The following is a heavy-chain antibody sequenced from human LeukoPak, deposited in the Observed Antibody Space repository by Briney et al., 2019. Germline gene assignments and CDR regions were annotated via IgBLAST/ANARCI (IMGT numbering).Heavy chain of an antibody. D-gene: IGHD3-3*01. Sequence: GGSLRLSCAASGFTFSDYYMSWIRQGPGKGLEWVSYISSSGSTIYYADSVKGRFTISRDNAKNSLYLQMNSLRAEDTAVYYCARDYDFWSGYFGNWFDPWGQGTLVTVSS. V-gene: IGHV3-11*01. CDR3: ARDYDFWSGYFGNWFDP. CDR1: GFTFSDYY. J-gene: IGHJ5*02. CDR2: ISSSGSTI.